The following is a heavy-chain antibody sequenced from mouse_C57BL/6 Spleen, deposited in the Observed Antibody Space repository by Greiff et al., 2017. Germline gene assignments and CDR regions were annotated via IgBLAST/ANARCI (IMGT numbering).Heavy chain of an antibody. CDR1: GFTFSNYW. Sequence: EVKLMESGGGLVQPGGSMKLSCVASGFTFSNYWMNWVRQSPEKGLEWGAQIRLKSDNYATHYAESVKGRFTISRDDSKSSVYLQMNNLRAEDTGIYYCTEGYYGSSGYWGQGTTLTVSS. CDR2: IRLKSDNYAT. D-gene: IGHD1-1*01. CDR3: TEGYYGSSGY. V-gene: IGHV6-3*01. J-gene: IGHJ2*01.